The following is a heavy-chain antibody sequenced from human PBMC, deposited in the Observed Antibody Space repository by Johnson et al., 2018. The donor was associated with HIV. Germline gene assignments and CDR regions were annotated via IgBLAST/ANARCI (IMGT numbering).Heavy chain of an antibody. D-gene: IGHD1-26*01. Sequence: QMQLVESGGGVVQPGMSLRVSCAASGFTFSSYAMHWVRQAPGKGLEWVAVISYDGSNKYYADSVKGRFTISRDNSKNKLYLHMNSLSAEDTAVYYCARLGVGATWHAFDIWGQGTMVTVSS. CDR3: ARLGVGATWHAFDI. CDR1: GFTFSSYA. V-gene: IGHV3-30*04. CDR2: ISYDGSNK. J-gene: IGHJ3*02.